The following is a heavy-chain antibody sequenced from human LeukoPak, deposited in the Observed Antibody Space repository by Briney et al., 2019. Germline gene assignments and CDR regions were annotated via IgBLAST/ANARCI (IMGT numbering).Heavy chain of an antibody. CDR3: ARDHCSGGSCYIAYLQH. CDR1: GGTFSSYA. D-gene: IGHD2-15*01. Sequence: ASVKVSCRASGGTFSSYAISWVRQAPGQGLEWMGRIIPILGIANYAQKFQGRVTITADKSTSTAYMELSSLRSGDTAVYYCARDHCSGGSCYIAYLQHWGQGTLVTVSS. V-gene: IGHV1-69*04. J-gene: IGHJ1*01. CDR2: IIPILGIA.